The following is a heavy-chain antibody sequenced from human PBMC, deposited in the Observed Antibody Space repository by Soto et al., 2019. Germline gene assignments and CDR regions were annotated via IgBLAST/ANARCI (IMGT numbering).Heavy chain of an antibody. J-gene: IGHJ5*02. D-gene: IGHD6-13*01. Sequence: ASVKVSCKASGYTFTSYAIHWVRQAPGQRLEWMAWINAGNGNTKNSQKLKGRVTITADKSTNTAYMELSSLRAEDTAVYYCAKSGSSWYSWFDPWGQGTLVTAPQ. CDR2: INAGNGNT. V-gene: IGHV1-3*01. CDR3: AKSGSSWYSWFDP. CDR1: GYTFTSYA.